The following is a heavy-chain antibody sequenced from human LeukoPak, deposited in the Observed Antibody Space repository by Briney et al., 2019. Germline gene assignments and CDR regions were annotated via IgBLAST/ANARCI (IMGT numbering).Heavy chain of an antibody. CDR2: SIPIFGTA. CDR3: ARDLGLTTGYYGMDV. V-gene: IGHV1-69*13. D-gene: IGHD4-4*01. J-gene: IGHJ6*02. Sequence: GASVKVSCKASGGTFSSYAISWVRQAPGQGLEWMGGSIPIFGTANYAQKFQGRVTITADESTSTAYMELSSLRSEDTAVYYCARDLGLTTGYYGMDVWGQGTTVTVSS. CDR1: GGTFSSYA.